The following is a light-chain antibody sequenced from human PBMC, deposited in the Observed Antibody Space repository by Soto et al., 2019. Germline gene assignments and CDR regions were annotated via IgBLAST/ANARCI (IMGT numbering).Light chain of an antibody. Sequence: VLTQSPATLSLSPGERATLSCRASQSVSNNYLAWYQQKPGQAPRLLIYGASTRATGIPARFSGSGSGTDFTLTISRLEPEDFAVYYCQQYGSSPVTFGQGTKVDIK. J-gene: IGKJ1*01. CDR2: GAS. CDR1: QSVSNNY. CDR3: QQYGSSPVT. V-gene: IGKV3-20*01.